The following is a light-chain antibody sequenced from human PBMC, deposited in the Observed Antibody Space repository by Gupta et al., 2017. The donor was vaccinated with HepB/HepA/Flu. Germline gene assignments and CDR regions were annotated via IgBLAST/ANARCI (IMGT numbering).Light chain of an antibody. J-gene: IGKJ4*01. CDR2: WAS. CDR1: QSVLYSSNNKNY. Sequence: IVMTQSPDSLPASLGERATINCKSSQSVLYSSNNKNYLAWYQQKPGQPPKLLIYWASTREFGVPDRFSGSGSGTDFTLTISSLQAEDVAVYYCQQYYSRPLTFGGGTNVEIK. CDR3: QQYYSRPLT. V-gene: IGKV4-1*01.